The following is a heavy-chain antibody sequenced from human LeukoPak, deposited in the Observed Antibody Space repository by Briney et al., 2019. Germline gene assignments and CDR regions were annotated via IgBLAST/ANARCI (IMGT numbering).Heavy chain of an antibody. CDR1: GFTFSDAW. D-gene: IGHD2-15*01. CDR3: TTRRQDGW. V-gene: IGHV3-15*01. Sequence: GGSLRLSCVASGFTFSDAWVSWVRQAPGKGLEWVGRIKSKIDGGTIDYAAPVKGRFTISRDDSRNTLYLQMNSLKTEDTAVYYCTTRRQDGWWGQGTLVTVSS. CDR2: IKSKIDGGTI. J-gene: IGHJ4*02.